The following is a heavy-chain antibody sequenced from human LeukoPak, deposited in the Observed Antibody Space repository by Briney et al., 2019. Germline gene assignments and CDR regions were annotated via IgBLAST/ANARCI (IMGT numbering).Heavy chain of an antibody. CDR3: ARDREEGLFDP. V-gene: IGHV3-7*01. CDR1: GFTFSSYW. D-gene: IGHD1-26*01. Sequence: GGSLRLSCAASGFTFSSYWMSWVRQAPGKGLEWVANIKQDGSEKYYVDSVKGRFTVSRDNAKNSLYLQMNSLRAEDTAVYYCARDREEGLFDPWGQGTLVTVSS. CDR2: IKQDGSEK. J-gene: IGHJ5*02.